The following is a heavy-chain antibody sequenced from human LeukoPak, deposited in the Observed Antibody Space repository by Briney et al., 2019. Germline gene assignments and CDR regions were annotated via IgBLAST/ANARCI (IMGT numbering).Heavy chain of an antibody. CDR3: ARDRDGYKSSFDY. CDR1: GFTFSSHW. Sequence: QPGGSLRLSCAASGFTFSSHWMTWVRQAPGKGLEWVANIKEDGSKKNYVDSVKGRFTISRDNPKNTLYLQMNSLRAEDTAVYYCARDRDGYKSSFDYWGQGTLVTVSS. V-gene: IGHV3-7*03. J-gene: IGHJ4*02. CDR2: IKEDGSKK. D-gene: IGHD5-24*01.